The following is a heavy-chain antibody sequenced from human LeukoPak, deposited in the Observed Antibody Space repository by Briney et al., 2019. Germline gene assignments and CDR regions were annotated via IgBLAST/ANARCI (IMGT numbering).Heavy chain of an antibody. CDR3: ARDQYYDILTGLEKFDY. V-gene: IGHV1-18*01. J-gene: IGHJ4*02. CDR2: ISGYNDNT. Sequence: EASVKVSCKASGYTFTNYGISWVRQAPGQGLEWMGWISGYNDNTNYAQKFQGRLTVTTDTSTSTTYMELRSLGSDDTAVYYCARDQYYDILTGLEKFDYWGQGTLVTVSS. CDR1: GYTFTNYG. D-gene: IGHD3-9*01.